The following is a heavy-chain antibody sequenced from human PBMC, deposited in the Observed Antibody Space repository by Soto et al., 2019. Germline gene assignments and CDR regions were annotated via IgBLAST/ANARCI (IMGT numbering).Heavy chain of an antibody. CDR3: AGGSYYWFDS. CDR1: GFTFSSYA. J-gene: IGHJ5*01. D-gene: IGHD3-10*01. CDR2: IGSSTGYI. V-gene: IGHV3-21*01. Sequence: GGSLRLSCAASGFTFSSYAMNWVRQAPGKGLEWVSFIGSSTGYIYYADSVKGRFTISRDNAKNSLYLQMNSLRAEDTAVYYCAGGSYYWFDSWGRGTLVTVS.